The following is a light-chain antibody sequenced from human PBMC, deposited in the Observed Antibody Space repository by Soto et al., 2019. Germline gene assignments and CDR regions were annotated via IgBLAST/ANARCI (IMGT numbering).Light chain of an antibody. V-gene: IGKV1-33*01. CDR3: QQYDNLPLT. Sequence: DIQMTQSPSSLSASVGDRVTITCQASQDIANYLNWYQQKAGRAPKFLIYDASNLETGVPSRFSGSGSGTDFNLTISSLQPEDIATYYCQQYDNLPLTFGGGTKVEIK. CDR1: QDIANY. J-gene: IGKJ4*01. CDR2: DAS.